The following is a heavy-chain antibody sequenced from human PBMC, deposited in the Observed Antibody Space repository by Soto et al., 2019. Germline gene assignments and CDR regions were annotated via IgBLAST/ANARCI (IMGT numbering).Heavy chain of an antibody. Sequence: PSETLSLTCAVSGGSIGTYYWSWIRQPPGRGLEWIGYIYYSGSTNYNPSLKSRVTISVDTSKNQFSLKLSSVTAADTAVYYCARGKILTGYWSDYYYYGMDVWGQGTTVTVSS. J-gene: IGHJ6*02. CDR2: IYYSGST. CDR3: ARGKILTGYWSDYYYYGMDV. V-gene: IGHV4-59*12. CDR1: GGSIGTYY. D-gene: IGHD3-9*01.